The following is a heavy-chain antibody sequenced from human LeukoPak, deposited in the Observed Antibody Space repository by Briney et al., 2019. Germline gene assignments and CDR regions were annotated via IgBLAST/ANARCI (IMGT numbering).Heavy chain of an antibody. Sequence: SETLSLTCSVSRGAISGNYWGWIRQPAGSGLEWIGRIYSAGISNFNPSLRSRVTMSVDTSKNQVSLRLISVTAADTAVYFCARMNVWNDERVSWFDPWGQGILVTVSS. CDR2: IYSAGIS. CDR1: RGAISGNY. J-gene: IGHJ5*02. V-gene: IGHV4-4*07. D-gene: IGHD1-1*01. CDR3: ARMNVWNDERVSWFDP.